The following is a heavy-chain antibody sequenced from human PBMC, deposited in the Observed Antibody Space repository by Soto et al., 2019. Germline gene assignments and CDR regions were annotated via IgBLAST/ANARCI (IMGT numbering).Heavy chain of an antibody. V-gene: IGHV3-23*01. CDR2: ISGSGGST. Sequence: PGGSLRLSCAASGFTFSSYAMSWVRQAPGKGLEWVPAISGSGGSTYYADSVKGRFTISRDNSKNALYLQMNSLRAEDTAVYYCAKSSGYYDILTGYYGAPSGNYYYYGMEVWGQGTTVTVS. CDR3: AKSSGYYDILTGYYGAPSGNYYYYGMEV. J-gene: IGHJ6*02. D-gene: IGHD3-9*01. CDR1: GFTFSSYA.